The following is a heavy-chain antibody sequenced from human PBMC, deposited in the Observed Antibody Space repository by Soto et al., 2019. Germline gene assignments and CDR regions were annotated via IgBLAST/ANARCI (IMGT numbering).Heavy chain of an antibody. CDR3: ARTLYGDNVDY. J-gene: IGHJ4*02. CDR1: GGSISSYY. D-gene: IGHD4-17*01. CDR2: IYYSGNT. V-gene: IGHV4-59*01. Sequence: SETLSLTCTVSGGSISSYYWSWIRQPPGKGLEWIGYIYYSGNTGYAQKLQGRVTMTRNTSISTAYMELSGLRSEDTAVYYCARTLYGDNVDYWGQGTLVTVSS.